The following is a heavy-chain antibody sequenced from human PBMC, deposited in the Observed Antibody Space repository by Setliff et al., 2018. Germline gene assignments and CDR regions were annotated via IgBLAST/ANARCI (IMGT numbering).Heavy chain of an antibody. CDR3: ARDLSYYDSSGYSPTDY. Sequence: GGSLRLSCAASGFTFDDYGMSWVRQAPGKGLEWVSGINWNGGSTGYVASVKGRFTISRGNAKNSLYLQMNSLRAKDTALYYCARDLSYYDSSGYSPTDYWGQGTLVTVSS. D-gene: IGHD3-22*01. CDR1: GFTFDDYG. J-gene: IGHJ4*02. CDR2: INWNGGST. V-gene: IGHV3-20*04.